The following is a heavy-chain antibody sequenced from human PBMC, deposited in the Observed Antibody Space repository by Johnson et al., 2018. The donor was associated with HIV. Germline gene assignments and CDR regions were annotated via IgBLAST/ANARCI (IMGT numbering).Heavy chain of an antibody. D-gene: IGHD3-9*01. Sequence: QVQLVESGGGVVQPGRSLRLSCAASGFTFSSYGMHWVRQAPGKGLEWVAVISYDGSNKYYADSVTGRFTISRDNSKNTLYLQMNSLRAEDTALYYCATRKDILTGYDAFDIWGQGTMVTVSS. J-gene: IGHJ3*02. CDR3: ATRKDILTGYDAFDI. CDR2: ISYDGSNK. V-gene: IGHV3-30*03. CDR1: GFTFSSYG.